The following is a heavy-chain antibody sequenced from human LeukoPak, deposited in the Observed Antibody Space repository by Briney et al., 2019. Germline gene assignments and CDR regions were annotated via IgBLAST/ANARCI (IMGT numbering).Heavy chain of an antibody. CDR2: IYYSGST. Sequence: SETPSLTCTVSGGSISSYYWSWIRQPPGKGLEWIGYIYYSGSTNYNPSLKSRATISIDTSKNQFSLTLSSVTAADTAVYYCARGRAQYDSTGYYYWGPGTLVTVSS. J-gene: IGHJ4*02. V-gene: IGHV4-59*01. CDR1: GGSISSYY. D-gene: IGHD3-22*01. CDR3: ARGRAQYDSTGYYY.